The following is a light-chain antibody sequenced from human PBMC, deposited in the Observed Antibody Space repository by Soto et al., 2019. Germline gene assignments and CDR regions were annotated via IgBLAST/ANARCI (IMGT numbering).Light chain of an antibody. V-gene: IGLV1-40*01. CDR3: QSYDSSLSAL. CDR1: SSNIGAGYD. CDR2: GNS. J-gene: IGLJ2*01. Sequence: QSVLTQPPSVSGAPGQRVTIPCTGSSSNIGAGYDVHWYQQLPGTAPKLLIYGNSNRPSGVPDRISGSKSGTSASLAITGLQAEDEADYYCQSYDSSLSALFGGGTKLTVL.